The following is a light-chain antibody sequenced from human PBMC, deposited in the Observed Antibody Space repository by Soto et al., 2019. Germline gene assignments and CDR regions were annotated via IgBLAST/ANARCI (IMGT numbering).Light chain of an antibody. V-gene: IGLV2-14*01. CDR3: CSYTTSNTFV. J-gene: IGLJ1*01. CDR2: HVT. Sequence: QSALTQPASVSGSLGQSITISCSGTSSDVGAYNYVSWYQQYPGKAPKLMIYHVTDRPSGVSNRFSGSKSGNTASLTISGLQADDEADYYCCSYTTSNTFVFGTGSKVTVL. CDR1: SSDVGAYNY.